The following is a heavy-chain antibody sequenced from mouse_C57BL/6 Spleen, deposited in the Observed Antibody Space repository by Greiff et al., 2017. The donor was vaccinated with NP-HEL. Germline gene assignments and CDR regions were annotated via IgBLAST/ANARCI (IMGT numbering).Heavy chain of an antibody. V-gene: IGHV1-69*01. CDR2: IDPADSYT. D-gene: IGHD3-2*02. CDR3: ARQVRIQIFFAY. CDR1: GYTFTSYW. J-gene: IGHJ2*01. Sequence: QVQLQQPGAELVMPGASVKLSCKASGYTFTSYWMHWVKQRPGQGLEWIGEIDPADSYTNYNQKFKGKSTLTVDKSSSTAYMQLSSLTSEDSAVYYCARQVRIQIFFAYWGQGTPLTVSS.